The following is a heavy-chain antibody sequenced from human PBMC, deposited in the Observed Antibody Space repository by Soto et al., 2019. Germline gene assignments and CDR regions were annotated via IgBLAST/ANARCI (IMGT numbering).Heavy chain of an antibody. CDR2: INHSGST. Sequence: PSETLSLTCAVYGGSFSGYYWSWICQPPGKGLEWIGEINHSGSTNYNPSLKSQVTISVDTSKNQFSLKLSSVTAADTAVYYCARVKKDDYVWGSYRYRFWFDPWGQGTLVTVSS. CDR3: ARVKKDDYVWGSYRYRFWFDP. CDR1: GGSFSGYY. V-gene: IGHV4-34*01. D-gene: IGHD3-16*02. J-gene: IGHJ5*02.